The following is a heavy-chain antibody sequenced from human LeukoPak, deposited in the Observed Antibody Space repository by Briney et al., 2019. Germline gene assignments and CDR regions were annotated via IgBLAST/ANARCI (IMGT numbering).Heavy chain of an antibody. CDR3: ARDYDILTGYYCALGY. CDR2: IYHSGGT. Sequence: SETLSLTCAVSGGSISSSNWWSWVRQPPGKGLEWIGEIYHSGGTNYNPSLKSRVTISVDKSKNQFSLKLSSVTAADTAVYYCARDYDILTGYYCALGYWGQGTLVTVSS. J-gene: IGHJ4*02. V-gene: IGHV4-4*02. CDR1: GGSISSSNW. D-gene: IGHD3-9*01.